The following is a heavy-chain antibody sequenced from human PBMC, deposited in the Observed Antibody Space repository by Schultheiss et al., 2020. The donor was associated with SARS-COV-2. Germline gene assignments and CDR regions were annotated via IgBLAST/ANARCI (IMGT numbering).Heavy chain of an antibody. CDR1: GGSVSSGTYY. Sequence: SQTLSLTCTVCGGSVSSGTYYWTWIRQPPGKGLEWIGYIYYSGSTNYNPSLKSRVTISLDTTKNQFSLKLSSVTAADTAVYYCARDRGQLGWFDPWGQGTLVTVSS. CDR2: IYYSGST. J-gene: IGHJ5*02. D-gene: IGHD6-6*01. CDR3: ARDRGQLGWFDP. V-gene: IGHV4-61*01.